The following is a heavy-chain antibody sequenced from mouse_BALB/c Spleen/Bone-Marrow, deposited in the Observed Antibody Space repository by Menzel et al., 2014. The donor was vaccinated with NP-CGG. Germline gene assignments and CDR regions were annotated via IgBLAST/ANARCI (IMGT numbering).Heavy chain of an antibody. CDR3: ARALGDGYYYAMDY. Sequence: QVQLQQSGAELVKPGAPVRLSCKASGYTFTSYWMNWVKQRPGRGLERIGRIDPSDSETHYNQKFKDKATLTVDKSSSTAYIQLSSLTSEDSAVYYCARALGDGYYYAMDYWGQGTSVTVSS. D-gene: IGHD2-3*01. CDR2: IDPSDSET. V-gene: IGHV1-69*02. CDR1: GYTFTSYW. J-gene: IGHJ4*01.